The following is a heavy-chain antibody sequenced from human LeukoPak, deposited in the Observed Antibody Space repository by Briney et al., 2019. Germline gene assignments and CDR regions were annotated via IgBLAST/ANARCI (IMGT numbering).Heavy chain of an antibody. CDR2: IIPIFGTA. Sequence: GASVKVSCKASGYTFTSYYMHWVRQAPGQGLEWMGGIIPIFGTANYAQKFQGRVTITADESTSTAYMELSSLRSEDTAVYYCASSWSGSYFDRYDPWGQGTLVTVSS. D-gene: IGHD1-26*01. V-gene: IGHV1-69*13. CDR1: GYTFTSYY. CDR3: ASSWSGSYFDRYDP. J-gene: IGHJ5*02.